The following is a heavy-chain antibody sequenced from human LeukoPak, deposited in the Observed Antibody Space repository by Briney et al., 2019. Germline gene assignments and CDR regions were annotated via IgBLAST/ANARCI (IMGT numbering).Heavy chain of an antibody. CDR1: GGSISSFY. J-gene: IGHJ4*02. Sequence: SETLSLTCTVSGGSISSFYWSWIRQSAGKGLEWIGRIHTSGSTNYNPSLQSRLTMSLDTSKNQFSLKLTSVTAADTAVYYCARDHRSGMTTVSTGFDYWGQGTLVTVS. D-gene: IGHD4-17*01. CDR2: IHTSGST. V-gene: IGHV4-4*07. CDR3: ARDHRSGMTTVSTGFDY.